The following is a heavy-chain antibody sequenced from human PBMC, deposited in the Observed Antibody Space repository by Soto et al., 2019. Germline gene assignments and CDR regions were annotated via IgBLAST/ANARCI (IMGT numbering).Heavy chain of an antibody. CDR1: GFSFSSYG. CDR2: ISYDGSNK. D-gene: IGHD3-3*01. Sequence: AGGSLRLSCAASGFSFSSYGMHCVRQGPGKGLERVAVISYDGSNKYYADSVKGRFTISRDNSKNTLYLQMNSLRAEDTAVYYCAKDGWYYDFWSSYRMPHDWFDPSGQGTLLTLSS. V-gene: IGHV3-30*18. J-gene: IGHJ5*02. CDR3: AKDGWYYDFWSSYRMPHDWFDP.